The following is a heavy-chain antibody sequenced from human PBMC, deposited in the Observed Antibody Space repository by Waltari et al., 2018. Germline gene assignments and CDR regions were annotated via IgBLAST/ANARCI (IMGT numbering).Heavy chain of an antibody. CDR1: ASTFSNFA. D-gene: IGHD2-15*01. CDR3: ARGGNVVVILAATLDY. Sequence: QVQLVESGGGVVQPGRSLRLSCAASASTFSNFAMPWVRQAPGNGLEWLALISFDGAKIYYTDSVRGRFTISRDNSKNTLYLQMESLKPEDTGVYYCARGGNVVVILAATLDYWGQGALVTVSS. CDR2: ISFDGAKI. V-gene: IGHV3-30-3*01. J-gene: IGHJ4*02.